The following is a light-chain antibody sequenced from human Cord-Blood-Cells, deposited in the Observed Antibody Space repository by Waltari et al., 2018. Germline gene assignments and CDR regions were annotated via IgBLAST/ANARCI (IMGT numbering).Light chain of an antibody. CDR2: GAS. Sequence: EIVLTQSPGTLSLSPGDRATLSCRASQSVSSSYLAWYQQKPGQAPRLLIYGASSRATGIPDRFSGSGSGIDFTLTISRLEPEDFAVYYCQQYGSSPRTFGQGTKVEIK. J-gene: IGKJ1*01. V-gene: IGKV3-20*01. CDR1: QSVSSSY. CDR3: QQYGSSPRT.